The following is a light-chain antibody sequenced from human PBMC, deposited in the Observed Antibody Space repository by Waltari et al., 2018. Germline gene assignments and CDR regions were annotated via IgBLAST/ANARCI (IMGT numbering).Light chain of an antibody. CDR2: STN. J-gene: IGLJ3*02. CDR3: VLYMGSGSYWV. CDR1: SGAVSTSYF. Sequence: QTVVTQEPSFSVSPGGTVTPTCGLSSGAVSTSYFPSWYQQTPGPAPRTLIYSTNTRSSGVPDRFSGSILGNKAALTITGAQADDESDYYCVLYMGSGSYWVFGGGTKLTVL. V-gene: IGLV8-61*01.